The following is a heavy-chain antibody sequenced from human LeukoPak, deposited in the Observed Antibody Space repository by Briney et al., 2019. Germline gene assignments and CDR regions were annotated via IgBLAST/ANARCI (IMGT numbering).Heavy chain of an antibody. D-gene: IGHD3-16*01. Sequence: VASVKVSCKASGYTFSTHYMHWVRQAPGQGLERMGVINPSGGDTSYAQKFRGRVTMTRDTSTSTVYMELSSLRSEDTAVYYCARQRAGGIFDYWGQGTLVTVSS. CDR1: GYTFSTHY. CDR2: INPSGGDT. V-gene: IGHV1-46*01. CDR3: ARQRAGGIFDY. J-gene: IGHJ4*02.